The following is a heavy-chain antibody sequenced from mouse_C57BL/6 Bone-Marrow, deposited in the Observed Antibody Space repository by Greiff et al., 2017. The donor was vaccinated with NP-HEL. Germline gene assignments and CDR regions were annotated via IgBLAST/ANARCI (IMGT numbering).Heavy chain of an antibody. J-gene: IGHJ3*01. CDR3: ARDGPFWFAY. V-gene: IGHV3-6*01. Sequence: DVQLQESGPGLVKPSQSLSLTCSVTGYSITSGYYWNWIRQFPGNKLEWMGYISYDGSNNYNPSLKNRISITRDTSKNQFFLKLNSVTTEDTATYYCARDGPFWFAYWGQGTLVTVSA. CDR1: GYSITSGYY. CDR2: ISYDGSN.